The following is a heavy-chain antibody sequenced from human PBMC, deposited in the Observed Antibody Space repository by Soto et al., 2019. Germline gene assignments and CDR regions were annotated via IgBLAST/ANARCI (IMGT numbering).Heavy chain of an antibody. CDR1: GYSFTTYW. J-gene: IGHJ4*02. V-gene: IGHV5-51*01. D-gene: IGHD3-22*01. Sequence: PGESLKISCKGSGYSFTTYWIGWVRQMPGKGLEWMGVIYPGDSDIRYSPSFQGQVTISADKSISTAYLQWSSLKASDTAMYYCARHALEYYYDSSGYYPYFDYWGQGTLVTVSS. CDR3: ARHALEYYYDSSGYYPYFDY. CDR2: IYPGDSDI.